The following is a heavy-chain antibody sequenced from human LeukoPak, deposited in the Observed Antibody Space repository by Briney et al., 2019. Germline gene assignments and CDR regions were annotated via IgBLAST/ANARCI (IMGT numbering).Heavy chain of an antibody. V-gene: IGHV4-34*01. D-gene: IGHD2-2*01. J-gene: IGHJ6*03. Sequence: SETLSLTCAVYGGSFSDYFWSWIRQPPGKGLEWIGEVNHSGRTYYNPSLKSRVTISVDTSKSEFSLKLSSVTAADTAVYYCASSRPVVLPGRTYYSYYYSMDVWGKGTTVTVSS. CDR1: GGSFSDYF. CDR3: ASSRPVVLPGRTYYSYYYSMDV. CDR2: VNHSGRT.